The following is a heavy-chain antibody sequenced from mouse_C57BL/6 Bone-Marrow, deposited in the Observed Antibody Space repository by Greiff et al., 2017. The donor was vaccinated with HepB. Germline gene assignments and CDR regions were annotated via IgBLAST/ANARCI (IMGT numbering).Heavy chain of an antibody. Sequence: EVKLVESGGGLVKPGGSLKLSCAASGFTFSSYAMSWVRQTPEKRLEWVATISYGGSYTYYPDNVKGRFTISRDNAKNNLYLQMSHLKSEDTAMYYCARGTVVAPGFAYWGQGTLVTVSA. CDR2: ISYGGSYT. CDR1: GFTFSSYA. J-gene: IGHJ3*01. D-gene: IGHD1-1*01. V-gene: IGHV5-4*03. CDR3: ARGTVVAPGFAY.